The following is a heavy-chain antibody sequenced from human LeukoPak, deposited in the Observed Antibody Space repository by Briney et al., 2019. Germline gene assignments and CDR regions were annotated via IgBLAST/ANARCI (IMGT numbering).Heavy chain of an antibody. D-gene: IGHD6-19*01. J-gene: IGHJ4*02. CDR3: ARLSSSSGWYLANY. V-gene: IGHV5-51*01. Sequence: GESPKIFCKASGYSFTSYWIGWVRQMPGKGLEWMGIIYPGDSETIYSPSIQCRVTISADKSISTAYLQWSSLRASDTAIYYCARLSSSSGWYLANYLGQGTQVT. CDR1: GYSFTSYW. CDR2: IYPGDSET.